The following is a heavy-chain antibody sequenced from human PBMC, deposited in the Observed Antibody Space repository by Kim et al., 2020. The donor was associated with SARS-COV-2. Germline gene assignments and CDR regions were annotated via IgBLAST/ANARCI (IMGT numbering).Heavy chain of an antibody. CDR1: GFPFSSYS. Sequence: GGSLRLSCAASGFPFSSYSFNWVRQAPGKGLEWVSSISSASTYIYYADSVKGRFTIPRDYAKNSVYLQMNSLRAEDTAVYYCGRSLDIPVAQYYFAYWGQGILVSVSS. D-gene: IGHD6-19*01. V-gene: IGHV3-21*01. CDR3: GRSLDIPVAQYYFAY. CDR2: ISSASTYI. J-gene: IGHJ4*02.